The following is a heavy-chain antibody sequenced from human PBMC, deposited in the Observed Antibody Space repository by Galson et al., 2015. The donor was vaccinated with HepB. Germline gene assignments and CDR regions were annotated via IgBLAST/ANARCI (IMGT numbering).Heavy chain of an antibody. V-gene: IGHV1-3*01. CDR2: ISAYTGNT. J-gene: IGHJ4*02. CDR1: GYTFSNYA. Sequence: SVKVSCKASGYTFSNYAMHWVRQAPGQGLEWMGWISAYTGNTNYAQKFQGRVTMTEDTSTDTAYMELSSLRSEDTAVYYCATYKVDYDSSGYYFGYWGQGTLVTVSS. D-gene: IGHD3-22*01. CDR3: ATYKVDYDSSGYYFGY.